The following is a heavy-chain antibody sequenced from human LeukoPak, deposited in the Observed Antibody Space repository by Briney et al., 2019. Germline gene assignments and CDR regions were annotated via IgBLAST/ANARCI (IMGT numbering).Heavy chain of an antibody. V-gene: IGHV3-23*01. CDR2: IIVSVGST. D-gene: IGHD3-9*01. Sequence: PGGSLRLSCAASGFTFSSYAMSWVRQAPGKGREWVSAIIVSVGSTYYADSVKGRFTISRDNSKNTLYLQMNSLRAEDTAVYYCAKDSLYYDILTGYYNAWFDPWGQGTLVTVSS. CDR1: GFTFSSYA. CDR3: AKDSLYYDILTGYYNAWFDP. J-gene: IGHJ5*02.